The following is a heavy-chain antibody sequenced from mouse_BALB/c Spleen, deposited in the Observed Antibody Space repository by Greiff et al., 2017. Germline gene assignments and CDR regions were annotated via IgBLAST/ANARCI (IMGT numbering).Heavy chain of an antibody. Sequence: QVQLKQSGPELVKPGASVKISCKASGYAFSSSWMNWVKQRPGQGLEWIGRIYPGDGDTNYNGKFKGKATLTADKSSSTAYMQLSSLTSVDSAVYFCAREGGGYPFAYWGQGTLVTVSA. CDR3: AREGGGYPFAY. J-gene: IGHJ3*01. V-gene: IGHV1-82*01. D-gene: IGHD2-2*01. CDR1: GYAFSSSW. CDR2: IYPGDGDT.